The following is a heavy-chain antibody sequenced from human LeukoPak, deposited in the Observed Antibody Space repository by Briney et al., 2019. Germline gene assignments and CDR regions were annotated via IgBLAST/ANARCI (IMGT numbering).Heavy chain of an antibody. D-gene: IGHD6-19*01. CDR1: GGSISSYY. V-gene: IGHV4-59*01. Sequence: PSETLSLTCTVSGGSISSYYWSWIRQPPGKGLEWIGYIYYSGSTNYNPSLKSRVTISVDTSKNQFSLKLSYVTAADTAVYYCARGPAGGSSGWYYFDYWGQGTLVTVSS. CDR2: IYYSGST. CDR3: ARGPAGGSSGWYYFDY. J-gene: IGHJ4*02.